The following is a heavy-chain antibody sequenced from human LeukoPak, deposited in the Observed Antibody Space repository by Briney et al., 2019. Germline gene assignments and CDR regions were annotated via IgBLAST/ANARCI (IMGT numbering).Heavy chain of an antibody. CDR2: ISSSSSYI. D-gene: IGHD5-24*01. CDR3: ARDLGDGYTIDY. CDR1: GFTFSSYS. V-gene: IGHV3-21*01. J-gene: IGHJ4*02. Sequence: GGSLRPSCAASGFTFSSYSMNWVRQAPGKGLEWVSSISSSSSYIYYADSVKGRFTISRDNAKNSLYLQMNSLRAEDTAVYYCARDLGDGYTIDYWGQGTLVTVSS.